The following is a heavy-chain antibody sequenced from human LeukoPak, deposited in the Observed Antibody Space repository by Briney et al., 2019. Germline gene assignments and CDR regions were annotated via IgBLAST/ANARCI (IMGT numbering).Heavy chain of an antibody. CDR3: ARHDDFLSPYDY. Sequence: PSETLSLTCAVSGGSINSDYWWTWVRQSPGKGLEWIGEISHTGSVNYNLSLESRVTISTDKSKNQFSLMLGSVAAADTAVYYCARHDDFLSPYDYWSQGVLVTVS. V-gene: IGHV4-4*02. CDR2: ISHTGSV. J-gene: IGHJ4*02. CDR1: GGSINSDYW. D-gene: IGHD3-3*01.